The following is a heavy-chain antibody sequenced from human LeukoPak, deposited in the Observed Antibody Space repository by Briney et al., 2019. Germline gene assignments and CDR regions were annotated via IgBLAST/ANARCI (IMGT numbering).Heavy chain of an antibody. CDR3: ARGGRRDGYNFGY. Sequence: GGSLRLSCAASGFTFSSDWMTWVRQAPGKGLEWVANIKQDGSEINYEDSVKGRFTISRDNAKNSLYLQMNSLRAEDTAVYYCARGGRRDGYNFGYWGQGTLVTVSS. V-gene: IGHV3-7*04. D-gene: IGHD5-24*01. J-gene: IGHJ4*02. CDR1: GFTFSSDW. CDR2: IKQDGSEI.